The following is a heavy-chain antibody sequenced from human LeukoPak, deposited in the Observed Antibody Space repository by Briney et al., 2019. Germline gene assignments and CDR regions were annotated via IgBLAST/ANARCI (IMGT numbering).Heavy chain of an antibody. CDR1: GGTFSSYA. V-gene: IGHV1-69*05. J-gene: IGHJ4*02. CDR3: ARVTPPYYYGSGSPQTKYYFDY. CDR2: IIPIFGTA. Sequence: GASVKVSCKASGGTFSSYAISWVRQAPGQGLEWMGGIIPIFGTANYAQKFQGRVTITTDESTSTAYMELSSLRSEDTAVYYCARVTPPYYYGSGSPQTKYYFDYWGQGTLVTVSS. D-gene: IGHD3-10*01.